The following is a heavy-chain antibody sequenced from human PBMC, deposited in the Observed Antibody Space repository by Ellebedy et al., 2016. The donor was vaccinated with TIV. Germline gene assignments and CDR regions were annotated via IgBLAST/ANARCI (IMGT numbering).Heavy chain of an antibody. V-gene: IGHV3-33*01. CDR2: IWYDGSHK. D-gene: IGHD6-25*01. Sequence: GESLKISXAASGFTFSIYGMHWVRQAPGKGLEWVAVIWYDGSHKNYPDSVKGRFTISRDNSKSTLYLQMNNLRAEDTAVYYCARDGGDYWGQGTLVTVSS. CDR3: ARDGGDY. J-gene: IGHJ4*02. CDR1: GFTFSIYG.